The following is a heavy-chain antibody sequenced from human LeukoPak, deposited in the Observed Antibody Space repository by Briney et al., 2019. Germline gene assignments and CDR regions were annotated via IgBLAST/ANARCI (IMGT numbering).Heavy chain of an antibody. CDR1: GLPFSDYA. D-gene: IGHD4-17*01. CDR3: AKDRVRGDYGKYYFDC. CDR2: IRGSGGRK. V-gene: IGHV3-23*01. Sequence: PGGSLTLFCAVSGLPFSDYAILWLRQAPAKGREWVSGIRGSGGRKYYTDSVKGRFTTSKDTSKNTRYVRMSDLRAEDTAVYYCAKDRVRGDYGKYYFDCWGQGTLVSVS. J-gene: IGHJ4*02.